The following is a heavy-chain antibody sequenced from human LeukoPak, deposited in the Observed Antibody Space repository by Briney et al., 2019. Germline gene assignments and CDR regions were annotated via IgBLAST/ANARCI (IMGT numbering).Heavy chain of an antibody. V-gene: IGHV3-48*02. J-gene: IGHJ3*02. CDR1: GFTFSTYS. D-gene: IGHD3-22*01. CDR3: AGVDWMIGAFDI. CDR2: ITSSSSTI. Sequence: GGSLRLSCAASGFTFSTYSMNWVRQAPGKGLEWVSYITSSSSTIYYADSVKGRFTISRDNAKNSLYLQMNSLRDEDTAVYYCAGVDWMIGAFDIWGQGTMVTVSS.